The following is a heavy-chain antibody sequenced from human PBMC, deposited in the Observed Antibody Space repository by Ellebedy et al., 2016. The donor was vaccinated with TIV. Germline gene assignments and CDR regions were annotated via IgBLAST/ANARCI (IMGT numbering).Heavy chain of an antibody. D-gene: IGHD6-19*01. Sequence: MPSETLSLTCTVSGGSISGYYWSWIRQPAGKGLEWIGRIYTSGSTNYNPSLQSRVTMSVDTSKNQFSLKLSSVTAADTAVYYCAGGYSSGWTDYWGQGTLVTVSS. CDR3: AGGYSSGWTDY. V-gene: IGHV4-4*07. CDR2: IYTSGST. CDR1: GGSISGYY. J-gene: IGHJ4*02.